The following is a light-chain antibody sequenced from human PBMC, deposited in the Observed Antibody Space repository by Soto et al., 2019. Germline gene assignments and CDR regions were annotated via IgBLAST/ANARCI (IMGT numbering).Light chain of an antibody. CDR1: TSDVGGYNY. CDR2: EVN. Sequence: QSALTQPPSASGSPGQSVTISCTGTTSDVGGYNYVSWYQLHPGKVPKLIISEVNKRPSGVPDRFSGSKSGSTASLTGSGLQAEDEADYFCSSYAGSKNFILFGGGTKLTVL. J-gene: IGLJ2*01. CDR3: SSYAGSKNFIL. V-gene: IGLV2-8*01.